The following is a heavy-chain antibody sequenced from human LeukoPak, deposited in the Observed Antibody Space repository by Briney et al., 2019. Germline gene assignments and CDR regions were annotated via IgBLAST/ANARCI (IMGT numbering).Heavy chain of an antibody. V-gene: IGHV4-59*01. CDR3: AREYMYSGGWYWFDP. Sequence: SETLSLTCTVSGGSISSYYWSWIRQPPGKGLEWIGYINCSGSTNYNPSLKSRVTISVDTSKNQFSLKLSSVTAADTAVYYCAREYMYSGGWYWFDPWGQGTLVTVSS. CDR2: INCSGST. D-gene: IGHD6-19*01. CDR1: GGSISSYY. J-gene: IGHJ5*02.